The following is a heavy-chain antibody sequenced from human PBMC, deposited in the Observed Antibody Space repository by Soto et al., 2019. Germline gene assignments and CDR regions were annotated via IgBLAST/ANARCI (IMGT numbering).Heavy chain of an antibody. CDR3: ARVLVVVPAAIGGSYYYYGMDV. V-gene: IGHV1-69*01. D-gene: IGHD2-2*01. J-gene: IGHJ6*02. CDR1: GGTFSSYA. CDR2: IIPIFGTA. Sequence: QVQLVQSGAEVKKPGSSVKVSCKASGGTFSSYAISWVRQAPGQGLEWMGGIIPIFGTANYAQKFQGRVTITADESTSTAYMELSNLRSEDTAVYYCARVLVVVPAAIGGSYYYYGMDVWGQGTTVTVSS.